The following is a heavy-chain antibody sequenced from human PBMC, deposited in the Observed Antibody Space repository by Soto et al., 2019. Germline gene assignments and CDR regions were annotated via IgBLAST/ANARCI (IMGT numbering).Heavy chain of an antibody. CDR2: IKSKTDGGTT. V-gene: IGHV3-15*07. CDR3: TTDLLWFGELLSNWFDP. CDR1: GFTFSNAW. D-gene: IGHD3-10*01. J-gene: IGHJ5*02. Sequence: PGGSLRLSCAASGFTFSNAWMNWVRQAPGKGLEWVGRIKSKTDGGTTDYAAPVKGRFTISRDDSKNTLYLQMNSLKTEDTAVYYCTTDLLWFGELLSNWFDPWGQGTLVTVSS.